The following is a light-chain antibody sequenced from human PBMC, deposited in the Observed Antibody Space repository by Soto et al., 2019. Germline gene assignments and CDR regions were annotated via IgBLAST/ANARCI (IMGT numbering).Light chain of an antibody. CDR2: AAS. V-gene: IGKV1-12*01. J-gene: IGKJ2*01. Sequence: DIQMTQSPSSVSASVGDRVTITCRASQGINNWLAWYQEKPGKAPKPLIYAASNLQSGVPSRFSGSGSGTDFTLTISSLQPEDFATYYCQQANSFPYTFGQGTKLEIK. CDR3: QQANSFPYT. CDR1: QGINNW.